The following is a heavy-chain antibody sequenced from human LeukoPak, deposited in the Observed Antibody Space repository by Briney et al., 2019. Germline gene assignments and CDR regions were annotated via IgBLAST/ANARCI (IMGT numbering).Heavy chain of an antibody. Sequence: PGGSLRLSCAASGFTVSSNYMSWVRQAPGEGLEWVSVIYSGGSTYYADSVKGRFTISRDNSKNTLYLQMNSLRAEDTAVYYCARYEYYYDSSGGDAFDIWGQGTMVTVSS. CDR3: ARYEYYYDSSGGDAFDI. J-gene: IGHJ3*02. D-gene: IGHD3-22*01. CDR2: IYSGGST. CDR1: GFTVSSNY. V-gene: IGHV3-66*02.